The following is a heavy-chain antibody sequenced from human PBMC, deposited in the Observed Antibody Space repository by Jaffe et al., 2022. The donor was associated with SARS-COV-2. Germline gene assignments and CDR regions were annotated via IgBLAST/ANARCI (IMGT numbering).Heavy chain of an antibody. J-gene: IGHJ5*02. CDR1: GGTFSSYT. CDR3: ARDRLERGSDSSDGWFDP. CDR2: IIPILGIA. V-gene: IGHV1-69*08. D-gene: IGHD3-22*01. Sequence: QVQLVQSGAEVKKPGSSVKVSCKASGGTFSSYTISWVRQAPGQGLEWMGRIIPILGIANYAQKFQGRVTITADKSTSTAYMELSSLRSEDTAVYYCARDRLERGSDSSDGWFDPWGQGTLVTVSS.